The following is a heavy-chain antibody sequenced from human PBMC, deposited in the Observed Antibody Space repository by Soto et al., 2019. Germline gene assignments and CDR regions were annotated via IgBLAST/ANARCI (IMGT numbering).Heavy chain of an antibody. CDR2: LVVGTGNT. D-gene: IGHD2-15*01. CDR3: ATGAYCSGGSCSDYYYYYYGMDL. CDR1: GFTFRSSA. V-gene: IGHV1-58*01. J-gene: IGHJ6*02. Sequence: ASVKVSCKTSGFTFRSSAVQWVRQARGQRLEWIGCLVVGTGNTNYAQKFQQRVTISSDRSTNTVSMELSSLTSEDTAVYYCATGAYCSGGSCSDYYYYYYGMDLWG.